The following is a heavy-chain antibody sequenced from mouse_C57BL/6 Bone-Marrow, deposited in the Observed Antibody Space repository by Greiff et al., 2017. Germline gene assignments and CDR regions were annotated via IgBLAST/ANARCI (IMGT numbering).Heavy chain of an antibody. D-gene: IGHD2-1*01. Sequence: QVQLQQSGAELMKPGASVKLSCKATGYTFTGYWIEWVKQRPGPGLEWIGVILPGSGSTTYNEKFKGKATFTADTSSNTAYMQLSSLTTEDSAIYYCASDYGNYSDYWGQGTTLTVSS. CDR1: GYTFTGYW. CDR2: ILPGSGST. CDR3: ASDYGNYSDY. V-gene: IGHV1-9*01. J-gene: IGHJ2*01.